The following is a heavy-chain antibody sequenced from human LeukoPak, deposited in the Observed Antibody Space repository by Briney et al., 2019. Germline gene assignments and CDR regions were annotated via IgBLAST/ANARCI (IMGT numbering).Heavy chain of an antibody. V-gene: IGHV4-39*01. D-gene: IGHD6-19*01. J-gene: IGHJ4*02. CDR1: GGSISSSSYF. CDR2: IYYSGRT. Sequence: SETLSLTCTVSGGSISSSSYFWGWIRQPPGKGLEWIGSIYYSGRTYYNPSLKSRVTISVDTSKNQFSLKLSSVTAADTAVYYCARLSSGWQLDYWGQGTLSPSPQ. CDR3: ARLSSGWQLDY.